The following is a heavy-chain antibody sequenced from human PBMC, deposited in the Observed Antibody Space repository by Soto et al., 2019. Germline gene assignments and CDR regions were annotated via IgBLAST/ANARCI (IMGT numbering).Heavy chain of an antibody. CDR3: ARNTWNYVTSSDY. CDR2: TYYRSEYYY. J-gene: IGHJ4*02. Sequence: QVQLQQSGPGLVEPSQTLSLTCVISGDSVSSNSAAWNWVRQSPSRGLEWLGRTYYRSEYYYNYAESVQSRITVSPDTSKKQFSLQLTSVTPEDTAVYYCARNTWNYVTSSDYWGPGILVTVSS. V-gene: IGHV6-1*01. CDR1: GDSVSSNSAA. D-gene: IGHD1-7*01.